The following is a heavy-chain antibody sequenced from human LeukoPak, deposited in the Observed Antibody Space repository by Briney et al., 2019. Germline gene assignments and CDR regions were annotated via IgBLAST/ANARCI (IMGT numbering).Heavy chain of an antibody. CDR2: ISSGGGST. CDR3: AKGGKWDVTPFDY. J-gene: IGHJ4*02. CDR1: GVTFDTYA. Sequence: PGGSLRLSCAASGVTFDTYAMSWVRQAPGKGLEWVSTISSGGGSTYYADSVKGRFTISRDNSKNTLYLQVNSLRAEDTAVYYCAKGGKWDVTPFDYWGQGTLVTVSS. D-gene: IGHD1-26*01. V-gene: IGHV3-23*01.